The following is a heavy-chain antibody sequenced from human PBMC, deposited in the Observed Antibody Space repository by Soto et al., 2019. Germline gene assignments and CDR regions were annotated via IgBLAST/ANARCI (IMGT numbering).Heavy chain of an antibody. V-gene: IGHV3-66*01. CDR1: GFSVSGNY. Sequence: PGGSLRLSCAASGFSVSGNYMTWVLQAPGKGLEWVSVIYSGGSTYYADSVKGRFTISRDNSKNTLFLQMNSLRAEDTAVYYCASLWAVAALGSDVWGKGTTVTVSS. D-gene: IGHD6-19*01. CDR3: ASLWAVAALGSDV. J-gene: IGHJ6*04. CDR2: IYSGGST.